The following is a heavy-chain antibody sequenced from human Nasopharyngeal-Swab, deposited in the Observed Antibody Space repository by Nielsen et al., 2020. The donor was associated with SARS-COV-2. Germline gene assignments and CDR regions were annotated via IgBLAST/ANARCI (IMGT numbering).Heavy chain of an antibody. Sequence: ESLKISCAASGFTFSSYSMNWVRQAPGKGLEWVSYISSSSSTIYYADSVKGRFTISRDNAKNSLYLQMNSLRDEDTAVYYCARHYGDYSYYYYGMDVWGQGTTVTVSS. CDR1: GFTFSSYS. CDR2: ISSSSSTI. CDR3: ARHYGDYSYYYYGMDV. J-gene: IGHJ6*02. D-gene: IGHD4-17*01. V-gene: IGHV3-48*02.